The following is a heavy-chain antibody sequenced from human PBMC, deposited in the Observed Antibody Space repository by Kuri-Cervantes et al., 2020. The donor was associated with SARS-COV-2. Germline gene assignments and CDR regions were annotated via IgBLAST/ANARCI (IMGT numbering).Heavy chain of an antibody. V-gene: IGHV4-39*01. CDR3: AGTPYYDFWSGYYPFDY. J-gene: IGHJ4*02. Sequence: SETLSLTCTVSGGSISSSSYYWGWIRQPPGKGLEWIGSIYYSGSTYYNPSLKSRATISVDTSKNQFSLKLSSVTAADTVVYYCAGTPYYDFWSGYYPFDYWGQGTLVTVSS. CDR2: IYYSGST. D-gene: IGHD3-3*01. CDR1: GGSISSSSYY.